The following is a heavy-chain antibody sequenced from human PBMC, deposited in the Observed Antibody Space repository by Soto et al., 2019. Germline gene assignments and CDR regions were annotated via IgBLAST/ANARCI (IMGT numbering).Heavy chain of an antibody. Sequence: QVQLQESGPGLVKPSQTLSLTCTVSGGSISSGGYYWTWIRQHPGKGLEWIGYNYYSGITYYNPSLNSPVTLSLDTSKSQFSLMLSSVTAAETAVYYCARGSSIAGLYYGMDVWGQGTTVTVSS. D-gene: IGHD6-6*01. V-gene: IGHV4-31*01. J-gene: IGHJ6*02. CDR3: ARGSSIAGLYYGMDV. CDR1: GGSISSGGYY. CDR2: NYYSGIT.